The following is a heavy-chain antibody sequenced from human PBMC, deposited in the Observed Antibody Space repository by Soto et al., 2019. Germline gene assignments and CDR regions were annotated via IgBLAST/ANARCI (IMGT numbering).Heavy chain of an antibody. CDR2: IKSKTDGGTT. J-gene: IGHJ6*03. CDR1: GFTFSIDS. D-gene: IGHD3-3*01. CDR3: TTDHGSKYYDFWSGYPKSYYYYYMDV. Sequence: GGSLRLSCVGSGFTFSIDSMSWVRQAPGKGLEWVGGIKSKTDGGTTDHAAPVKGRITISRDDSKNTLYLQMNSLKTEDTAVYYCTTDHGSKYYDFWSGYPKSYYYYYMDVWGKGTTVTVSS. V-gene: IGHV3-15*01.